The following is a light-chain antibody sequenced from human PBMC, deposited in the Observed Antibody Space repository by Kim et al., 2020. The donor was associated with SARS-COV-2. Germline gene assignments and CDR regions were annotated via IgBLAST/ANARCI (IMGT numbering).Light chain of an antibody. Sequence: EIVLTQSPGTLSLSPGERATLSCRASQSITSTYLVWYQQKPGQAPRLLIHGASSRATGIPDRFSGSGSGTDFTLTISRLEPEDFAVYYCQQYGYSTWTFGQGTQVDIK. CDR2: GAS. CDR3: QQYGYSTWT. J-gene: IGKJ1*01. CDR1: QSITSTY. V-gene: IGKV3-20*01.